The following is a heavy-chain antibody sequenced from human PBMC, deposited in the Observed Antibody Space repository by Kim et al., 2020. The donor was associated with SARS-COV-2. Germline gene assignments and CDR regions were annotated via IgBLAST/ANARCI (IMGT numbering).Heavy chain of an antibody. D-gene: IGHD5-18*01. J-gene: IGHJ5*02. CDR1: GDFISANIFY. Sequence: SETLSLTCSVSGDFISANIFYWGRIRQFPGGRLEWIGEIFYTGSTFYNPSLEGRATISVDTSKNQFSLKLTSVTAADRAVYYCARDFGFSTGLFDTWGQGILVTVSS. CDR3: ARDFGFSTGLFDT. CDR2: IFYTGST. V-gene: IGHV4-39*07.